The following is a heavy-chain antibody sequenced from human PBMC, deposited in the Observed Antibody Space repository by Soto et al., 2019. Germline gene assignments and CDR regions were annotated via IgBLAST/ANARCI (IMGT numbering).Heavy chain of an antibody. D-gene: IGHD3-9*01. Sequence: QVQLQQWGAGLLKPSETLSLTCAVYGGSFSGYYWSWIRQPPGKGLEWIGEINHSGSTNYNPSLKSRVTISVDTSKNQFSLKLSSVTAADTAVYYCARRRYFDWISPFDYWGQGTLVTVSS. CDR2: INHSGST. V-gene: IGHV4-34*01. J-gene: IGHJ4*02. CDR3: ARRRYFDWISPFDY. CDR1: GGSFSGYY.